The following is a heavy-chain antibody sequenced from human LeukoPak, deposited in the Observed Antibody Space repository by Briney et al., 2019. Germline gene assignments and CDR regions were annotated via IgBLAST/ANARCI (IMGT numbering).Heavy chain of an antibody. CDR3: ARDPLSTNDSDI. CDR1: GGSFTNSY. D-gene: IGHD1-1*01. V-gene: IGHV4-59*13. Sequence: SETLSLPCTVSGGSFTNSYWNWLRQSPGKAREWGGYINYSGSTNYNPSLKSRVTISVDTSKNQFSLKRSSVTAADTAVYFCARDPLSTNDSDIWGEGTMVTVSS. CDR2: INYSGST. J-gene: IGHJ3*02.